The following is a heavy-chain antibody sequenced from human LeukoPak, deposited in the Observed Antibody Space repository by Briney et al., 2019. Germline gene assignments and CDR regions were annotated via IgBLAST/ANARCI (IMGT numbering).Heavy chain of an antibody. J-gene: IGHJ4*02. Sequence: SETLSLTCAVYGGSFSGYYWSWIRQPPGKGLEWIGEINHSGSTNYNPSLKSRVTISVDTSKSQFSLKLSSVTAADTAVYYCARGYDAYYYDSSGYYHHPYFDYWGQGTLVTVPS. V-gene: IGHV4-34*01. D-gene: IGHD3-22*01. CDR1: GGSFSGYY. CDR3: ARGYDAYYYDSSGYYHHPYFDY. CDR2: INHSGST.